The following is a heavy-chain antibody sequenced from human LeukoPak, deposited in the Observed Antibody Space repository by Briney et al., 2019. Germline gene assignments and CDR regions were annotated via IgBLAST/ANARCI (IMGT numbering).Heavy chain of an antibody. J-gene: IGHJ4*01. CDR2: IIPIFGTA. CDR1: GGTFSSYA. Sequence: GASVKVSCKASGGTFSSYAISWVRQAPGQGLEWMGGIIPIFGTANYAQKFQGRVTITTDESTSTAYMELSSLRSEDTAVYYCARSRDPDSGSPDYYWGQGTLVTVST. V-gene: IGHV1-69*05. D-gene: IGHD1-26*01. CDR3: ARSRDPDSGSPDYY.